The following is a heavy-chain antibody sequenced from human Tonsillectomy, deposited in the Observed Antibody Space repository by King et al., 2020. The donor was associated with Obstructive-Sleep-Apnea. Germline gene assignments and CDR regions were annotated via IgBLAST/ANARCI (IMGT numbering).Heavy chain of an antibody. J-gene: IGHJ3*02. V-gene: IGHV3-20*01. Sequence: VQLVESGGGVVRPGGSLRLSCAASGFTFDDYGMSWVRQAPGKGLEWGSGINWNGGSTGYADSVKGRFTISRNNAKNSLYLQMNSLRAEDTALYHCARDLSGGNSVGAFDIWGQGTMVTVSS. CDR1: GFTFDDYG. CDR2: INWNGGST. CDR3: ARDLSGGNSVGAFDI. D-gene: IGHD4-23*01.